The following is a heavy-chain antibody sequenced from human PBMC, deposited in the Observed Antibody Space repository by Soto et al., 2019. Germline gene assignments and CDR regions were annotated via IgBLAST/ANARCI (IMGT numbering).Heavy chain of an antibody. CDR3: AKDRSIAATYYYYYGMDV. CDR2: ISYDGSNK. J-gene: IGHJ6*02. Sequence: PGGSLRLSCAASGFTFSSYGMHWVRQAPGKGLEWVAVISYDGSNKYYADSVKGRFTISRDNSKNTLYLQMNSLRAEDTAVYYCAKDRSIAATYYYYYGMDVWGQGTTVTVSS. D-gene: IGHD6-6*01. CDR1: GFTFSSYG. V-gene: IGHV3-30*18.